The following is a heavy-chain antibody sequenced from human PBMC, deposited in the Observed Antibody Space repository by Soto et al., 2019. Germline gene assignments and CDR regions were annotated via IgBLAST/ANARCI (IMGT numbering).Heavy chain of an antibody. V-gene: IGHV1-18*01. CDR2: ISEYGDS. Sequence: QVQLVQSGAEVKKPGATVKVSCKASGYIVTSFGINWVRQAPGQGLEWMGCISEYGDSNYSEKLQDRVALTTDTYTNTAYMGLRSLGSDDTGVYYWARGGGAYDVWGQGTKITVAS. J-gene: IGHJ3*01. CDR1: GYIVTSFG. CDR3: ARGGGAYDV.